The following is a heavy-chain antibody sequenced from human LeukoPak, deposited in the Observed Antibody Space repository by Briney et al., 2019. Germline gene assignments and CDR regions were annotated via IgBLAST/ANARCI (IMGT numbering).Heavy chain of an antibody. J-gene: IGHJ4*02. CDR2: ISSSGRTT. Sequence: PGGSLRLSCAASGFSFSSYEMNWVRQAPGKGLEWVSYISSSGRTTYYADSVKGRFTFSRDNAKNSLYLQMNSLRAEDTAVYYCAKDRRPWNVARNYFDYWGQGTLVTVSS. CDR3: AKDRRPWNVARNYFDY. V-gene: IGHV3-48*03. CDR1: GFSFSSYE. D-gene: IGHD1-1*01.